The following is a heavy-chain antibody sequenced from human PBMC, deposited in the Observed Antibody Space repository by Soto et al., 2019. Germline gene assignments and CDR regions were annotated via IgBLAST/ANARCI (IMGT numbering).Heavy chain of an antibody. Sequence: TCTVSGGSISSGGYYWSWIRQHPGNGLEWIGYIYYSGSTYYNPSLKSRVTISVDTSKNQFSLKLSSVTAADTAAYYCARDRGYCSSTSCYGWFDPWGQGTLVTVSS. D-gene: IGHD2-2*01. V-gene: IGHV4-31*03. CDR1: GGSISSGGYY. J-gene: IGHJ5*02. CDR2: IYYSGST. CDR3: ARDRGYCSSTSCYGWFDP.